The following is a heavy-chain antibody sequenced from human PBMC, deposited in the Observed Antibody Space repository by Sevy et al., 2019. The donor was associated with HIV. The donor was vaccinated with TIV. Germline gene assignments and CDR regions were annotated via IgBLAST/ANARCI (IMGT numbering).Heavy chain of an antibody. D-gene: IGHD6-25*01. V-gene: IGHV3-23*01. CDR3: VKARFGASGWAGNFDY. CDR2: ITGSGGAS. CDR1: GFTFTTYA. Sequence: GGSLRLSCAASGFTFTTYAMTWVRQGPRKGLEWVSSITGSGGASYYADSVKGRFTTSRDSSRNIVTLQMNGLRVEDTAVYYCVKARFGASGWAGNFDYWGQGAMVTVSS. J-gene: IGHJ4*02.